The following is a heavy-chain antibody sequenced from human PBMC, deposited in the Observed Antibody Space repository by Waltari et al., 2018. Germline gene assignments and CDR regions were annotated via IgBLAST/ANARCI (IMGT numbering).Heavy chain of an antibody. Sequence: QVQLVESGGGVVQPGRSLRLSCAASGFTFSSYAMHWVRQAPGKGLEWVAVISYDGSNKYYADSVKGRFTISRDNSKNTLYLQMNSLRAEDTAVYYCARDKGYGRPAAYFDYWGQGTLVTVSS. CDR1: GFTFSSYA. V-gene: IGHV3-30*01. CDR3: ARDKGYGRPAAYFDY. CDR2: ISYDGSNK. D-gene: IGHD1-1*01. J-gene: IGHJ4*02.